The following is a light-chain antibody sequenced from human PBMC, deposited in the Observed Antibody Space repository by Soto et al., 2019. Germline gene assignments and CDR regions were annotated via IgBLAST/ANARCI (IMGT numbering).Light chain of an antibody. V-gene: IGKV1-5*03. CDR1: QTISSW. CDR2: KAS. CDR3: QQYNSYSPLT. Sequence: DIQMTQSPSTRSESVVERVTIPFRASQTISSWLAWYQQKPGKAPKLLIYKASSLESGVPSRFSGSGSGTEFTLTISSLQPDDFATYYCQQYNSYSPLTFGGGTKVDIK. J-gene: IGKJ4*01.